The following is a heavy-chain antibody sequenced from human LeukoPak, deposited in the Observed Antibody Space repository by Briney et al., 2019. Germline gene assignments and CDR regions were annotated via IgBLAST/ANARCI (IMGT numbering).Heavy chain of an antibody. D-gene: IGHD6-25*01. CDR3: ARKGGPYRPLDY. J-gene: IGHJ4*02. CDR1: GGSISSTNL. Sequence: SETLSLTCGASGGSISSTNLWTWVRQPPGKGLEWFGEVHIDGRTNYIPSLQSRLAMSVDFSENHISLKLTSVTAADTAVYYCARKGGPYRPLDYTGQGLLVTVSS. V-gene: IGHV4-4*02. CDR2: VHIDGRT.